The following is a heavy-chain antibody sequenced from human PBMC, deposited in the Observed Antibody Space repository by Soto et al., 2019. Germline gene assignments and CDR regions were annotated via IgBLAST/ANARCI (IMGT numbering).Heavy chain of an antibody. Sequence: GSLRLSCAASGFTFGSYSFNWVRQAPGKGLEWDSCIRHTSFTTYYADSVKGRFTISRDNSKNTVDLQMNSLRVEDTAVYYFSRYTWLVSSIGSLDIWGHGTMVTVSS. CDR2: IRHTSFTT. D-gene: IGHD5-12*01. CDR3: SRYTWLVSSIGSLDI. J-gene: IGHJ3*02. CDR1: GFTFGSYS. V-gene: IGHV3-48*01.